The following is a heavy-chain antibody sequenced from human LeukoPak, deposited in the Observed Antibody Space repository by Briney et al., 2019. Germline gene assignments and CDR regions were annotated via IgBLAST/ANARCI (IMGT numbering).Heavy chain of an antibody. CDR3: ARVPYDSSGYYYNYYYGMDV. CDR2: ISSSGSTI. Sequence: GGSLRLSCAASGFTFSDYYMSWIRQAPGEGLEWVSYISSSGSTIYYADSVKGRFTISRDNAKNSLYLQMNSLRAEDTAVYYCARVPYDSSGYYYNYYYGMDVWGQGTTVTVSS. J-gene: IGHJ6*02. V-gene: IGHV3-11*01. CDR1: GFTFSDYY. D-gene: IGHD3-22*01.